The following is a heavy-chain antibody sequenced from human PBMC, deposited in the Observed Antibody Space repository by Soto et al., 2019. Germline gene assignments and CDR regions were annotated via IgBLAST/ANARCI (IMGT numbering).Heavy chain of an antibody. Sequence: QVQLQESGPGLVKPSETLSLTCTVSGGSIRYYYWSWIRQPQGQGLEWIGYIYHSGSTTYNPSLKSRVTMSVDTSKNQFSLNMSSVTAADTSMYYCARDRGVSSGPAVEYAFAIWGQGTIVTVST. V-gene: IGHV4-59*01. CDR3: ARDRGVSSGPAVEYAFAI. CDR2: IYHSGST. CDR1: GGSIRYYY. J-gene: IGHJ3*02. D-gene: IGHD3-22*01.